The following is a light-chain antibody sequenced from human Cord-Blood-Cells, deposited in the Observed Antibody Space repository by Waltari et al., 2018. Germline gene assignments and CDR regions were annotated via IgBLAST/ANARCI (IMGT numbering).Light chain of an antibody. CDR1: QSVRSSY. V-gene: IGKV3-20*01. CDR2: GAA. J-gene: IGKJ5*01. Sequence: EIVLTQSPGTLSLSPGERATLSCRASQSVRSSYLAWYQQKPGQPPRLLIDGAASRSTGIPDRCSGSGSWTDFTLTISRLEPEDCAVYYCQQYGSSPLITFGQGTRLEIK. CDR3: QQYGSSPLIT.